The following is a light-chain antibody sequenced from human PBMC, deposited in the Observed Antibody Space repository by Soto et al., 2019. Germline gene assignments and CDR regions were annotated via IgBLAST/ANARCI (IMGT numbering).Light chain of an antibody. V-gene: IGKV3-11*01. J-gene: IGKJ1*01. CDR1: QSVSSY. CDR3: QQRSNWPRWT. Sequence: EIVLTQSPATLSLSPGERATLSCRARQSVSSYLAWYQQKPGQAPRLLIYDASNRATGIPARFSGSGSGTDFTLTISSLEPEDFAVYYCQQRSNWPRWTFGQGTKVEIE. CDR2: DAS.